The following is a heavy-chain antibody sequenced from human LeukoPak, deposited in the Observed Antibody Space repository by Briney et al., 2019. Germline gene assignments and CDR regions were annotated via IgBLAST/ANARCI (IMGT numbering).Heavy chain of an antibody. Sequence: GESLKISFKGSGYTFTRYWIGWVRQIPGKGLEWMGIICPADSETRYSPSFQGQVTISADKSISTAFLQWSSLKASDTAMYFCARQQAGYNFYFDQWGQGTLVTVSS. CDR1: GYTFTRYW. D-gene: IGHD5-24*01. V-gene: IGHV5-51*01. CDR2: ICPADSET. J-gene: IGHJ4*02. CDR3: ARQQAGYNFYFDQ.